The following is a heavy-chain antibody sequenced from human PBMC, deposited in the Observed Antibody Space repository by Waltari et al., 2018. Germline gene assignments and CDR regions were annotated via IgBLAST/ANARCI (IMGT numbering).Heavy chain of an antibody. Sequence: QVQLVESGGGVVQPGRSLRPSCAASGSPFSSYAMHWVRKAPGKGLEWVAVISYDGSNKYYADSVKGRFTISRDNSKNTLYLQMNSLRAEDTAVYYCASLGSSWDEGFDYWGQGTLVTVSS. CDR3: ASLGSSWDEGFDY. CDR1: GSPFSSYA. CDR2: ISYDGSNK. V-gene: IGHV3-30-3*01. D-gene: IGHD6-13*01. J-gene: IGHJ4*02.